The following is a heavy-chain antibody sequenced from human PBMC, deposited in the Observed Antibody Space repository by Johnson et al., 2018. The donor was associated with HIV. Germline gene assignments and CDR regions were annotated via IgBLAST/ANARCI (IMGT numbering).Heavy chain of an antibody. Sequence: QVHLVESAGGLVQPGRSLRLSCAASGFPFSSYAMHWVRQAPGKGLEWVAVISYDGTNKNYAESVKGRFTISRDNAKNSLYLQMNSLRAEDTAMYFCARGGAFHAFDIWGQGTMVTVSS. J-gene: IGHJ3*02. CDR2: ISYDGTNK. V-gene: IGHV3-30-3*01. CDR1: GFPFSSYA. CDR3: ARGGAFHAFDI. D-gene: IGHD3-3*02.